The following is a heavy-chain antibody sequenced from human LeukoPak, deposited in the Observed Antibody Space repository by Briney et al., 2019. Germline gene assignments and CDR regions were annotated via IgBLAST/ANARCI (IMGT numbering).Heavy chain of an antibody. Sequence: GASVKVSFKASGSTFTSYGISWVRQAPGQGLEWMGWISAYNGNTNYAQKLQGRVTMTTDTSTSTAYMELRSLRSDDTAVYYCARGPYYDSSGTFDYWGQGTLVTVSS. V-gene: IGHV1-18*01. J-gene: IGHJ4*02. CDR1: GSTFTSYG. CDR3: ARGPYYDSSGTFDY. CDR2: ISAYNGNT. D-gene: IGHD3-22*01.